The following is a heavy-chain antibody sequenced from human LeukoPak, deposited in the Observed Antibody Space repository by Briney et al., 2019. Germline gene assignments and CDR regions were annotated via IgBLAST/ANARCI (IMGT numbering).Heavy chain of an antibody. D-gene: IGHD2-2*02. Sequence: GGSLRLSCAASGFTFSSYAMSWVRQAPGKGLEWVSAISGSGGSTYYADSVKGRFTISRDNSKNTLYLQMNSPRAEDTAVYYCVTLHCSSTSCYILNEYPGVPYYYYGMDVWGQGTTVTVSS. V-gene: IGHV3-23*01. CDR2: ISGSGGST. J-gene: IGHJ6*02. CDR1: GFTFSSYA. CDR3: VTLHCSSTSCYILNEYPGVPYYYYGMDV.